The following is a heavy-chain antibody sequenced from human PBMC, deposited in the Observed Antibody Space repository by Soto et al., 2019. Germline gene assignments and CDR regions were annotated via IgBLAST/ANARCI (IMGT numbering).Heavy chain of an antibody. CDR1: GGSISSSNG. CDR2: IYHSGST. J-gene: IGHJ4*02. V-gene: IGHV4-4*02. D-gene: IGHD6-13*01. CDR3: ARSPGGQQLAQLHY. Sequence: PSETLSLTCAVSGGSISSSNGWSWVRQPPGKGLEWIGEIYHSGSTNYNPSLKSRVTISVDKSKNQFSLKLSSVTAADTAVYYCARSPGGQQLAQLHYWGQGTLVTVSS.